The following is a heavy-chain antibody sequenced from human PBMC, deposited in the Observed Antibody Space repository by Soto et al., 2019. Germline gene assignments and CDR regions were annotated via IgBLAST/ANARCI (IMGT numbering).Heavy chain of an antibody. CDR2: IYWNDDK. CDR3: AHRLAQTHLASECFDT. Sequence: QITLKESGPPLVKPTQTLTLTCSISGFSVNTNGVGVGWIRQPPGKALEWLALIYWNDDKRYSPSIKSRLTRTMDTPKHQAVLTMTHMDSVDTGPKSRAHRLAQTHLASECFDTLGQRTLVSLSS. V-gene: IGHV2-5*01. J-gene: IGHJ5*02. CDR1: GFSVNTNGVG.